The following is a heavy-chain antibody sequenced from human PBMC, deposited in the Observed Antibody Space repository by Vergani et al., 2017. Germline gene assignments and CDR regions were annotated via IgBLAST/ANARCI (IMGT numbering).Heavy chain of an antibody. CDR1: GFNFHSFT. D-gene: IGHD3-10*01. V-gene: IGHV3-21*06. CDR3: ARDITASGKYPPQPDWCDP. CDR2: INSSPTET. Sequence: EAYLVQSGGGLVNPGGSLRLSCAASGFNFHSFTMNWVRQAPGGGLEWISSINSSPTETFYADSVKGRFTISRDNVKNLLFLKMDNLRAADTAVYFCARDITASGKYPPQPDWCDPGGEGSLVTVAA. J-gene: IGHJ5*02.